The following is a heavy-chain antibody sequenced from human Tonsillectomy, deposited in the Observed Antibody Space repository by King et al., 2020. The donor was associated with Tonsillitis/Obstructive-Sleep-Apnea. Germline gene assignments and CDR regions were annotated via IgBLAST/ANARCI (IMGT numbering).Heavy chain of an antibody. CDR1: GGSISSYY. CDR2: IYYSGST. J-gene: IGHJ3*02. D-gene: IGHD2-21*02. Sequence: QLQESGPGLVKPSETLSLTCTVSGGSISSYYWSWIRQPPGKGLEWIGYIYYSGSTNYNPSLKSRVTISVDTSKNQFSLKLSSVTAADTAVYYCARRGNCGGDCYDAFYILGQGTMVTVSS. CDR3: ARRGNCGGDCYDAFYI. V-gene: IGHV4-59*08.